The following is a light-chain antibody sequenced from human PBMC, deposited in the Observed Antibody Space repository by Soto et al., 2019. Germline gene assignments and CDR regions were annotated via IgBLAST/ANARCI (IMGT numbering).Light chain of an antibody. V-gene: IGKV3-15*01. Sequence: EIVMTQSPATLSVSPGERATLSCRASQSVDINLAWYQKKAGQAPRLLIYGASTRATAIPARFSGSGSGTEFNLTISSLQPEDFAVYLCQHYNNWTWTFGQGTKVDIK. CDR1: QSVDIN. CDR2: GAS. J-gene: IGKJ1*01. CDR3: QHYNNWTWT.